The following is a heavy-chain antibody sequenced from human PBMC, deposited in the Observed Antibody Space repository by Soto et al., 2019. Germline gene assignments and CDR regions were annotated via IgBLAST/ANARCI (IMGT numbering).Heavy chain of an antibody. J-gene: IGHJ4*02. D-gene: IGHD2-15*01. CDR2: ISSSSSYI. CDR1: GFTFSSYS. V-gene: IGHV3-21*01. CDR3: ARDQDDLVVVVAAIPLY. Sequence: PGGSLRLSCAASGFTFSSYSMNWVRQAPGKGLEWVSSISSSSSYIYYADSVKGRFTISRDNAKNSLYLQMNSLRAEDTAVYYCARDQDDLVVVVAAIPLYWGQGTLVTVSS.